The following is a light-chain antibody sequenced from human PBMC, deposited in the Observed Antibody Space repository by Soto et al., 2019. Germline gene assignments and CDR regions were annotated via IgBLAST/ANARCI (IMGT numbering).Light chain of an antibody. V-gene: IGKV3-11*01. Sequence: EIVLTQSPATLSLSPGERATLSCRASQSVSNYLGWYQQKSGQAPRLLISDVSRRATGIPARFSGSRSGTVFTLTISSLEPEDFAVYYCQHRVNWPTFGGGTKVEIK. CDR1: QSVSNY. CDR2: DVS. J-gene: IGKJ4*01. CDR3: QHRVNWPT.